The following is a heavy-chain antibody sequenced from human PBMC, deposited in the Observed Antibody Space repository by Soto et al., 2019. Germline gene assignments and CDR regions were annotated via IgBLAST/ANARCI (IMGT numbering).Heavy chain of an antibody. CDR1: GYTFTSYA. Sequence: ASVKVSCKAFGYTFTSYAMHWVRQAPGQRPEWMGWINAGNGKTKYSEKFQGRVTITRDTSASTAYMELSSLRSEDTAVYNCARGRWTQTTADYYLDYWGQGTLVTVSS. V-gene: IGHV1-3*01. D-gene: IGHD1-1*01. J-gene: IGHJ4*02. CDR2: INAGNGKT. CDR3: ARGRWTQTTADYYLDY.